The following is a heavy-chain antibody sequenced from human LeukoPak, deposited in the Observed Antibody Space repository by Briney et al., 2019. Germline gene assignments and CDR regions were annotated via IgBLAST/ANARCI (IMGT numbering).Heavy chain of an antibody. J-gene: IGHJ4*02. D-gene: IGHD2-2*01. CDR2: ISGSGGST. CDR1: GFTFSSYA. Sequence: PGGSLRLSCAAPGFTFSSYAMSWVRQAPGKGLEWVSAISGSGGSTYYADSVKGRFTISRDNSKNTLYLQMNSLRAEDTAVYYCAKLFVVVPAAPVPYFDYWGQGTLVTVSS. V-gene: IGHV3-23*01. CDR3: AKLFVVVPAAPVPYFDY.